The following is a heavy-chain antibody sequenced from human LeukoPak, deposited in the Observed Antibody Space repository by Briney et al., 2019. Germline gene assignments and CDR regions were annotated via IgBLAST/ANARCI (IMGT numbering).Heavy chain of an antibody. CDR1: GFTLSNYA. J-gene: IGHJ4*02. V-gene: IGHV3-23*01. Sequence: GGSLRLSCAASGFTLSNYAMTWVRQVPGKGLEWVSAISSSGDDTHYADSVKGRFSISSDISKNTLFLQKNTLRAEDTAVYFCAGDESPVLATHLDSWGQGTLVTVSS. D-gene: IGHD4/OR15-4a*01. CDR2: ISSSGDDT. CDR3: AGDESPVLATHLDS.